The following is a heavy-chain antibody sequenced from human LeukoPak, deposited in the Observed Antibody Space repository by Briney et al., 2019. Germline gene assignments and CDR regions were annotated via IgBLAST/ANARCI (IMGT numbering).Heavy chain of an antibody. CDR1: GDSVSSNSAA. V-gene: IGHV6-1*01. CDR2: TYYRSKWYN. J-gene: IGHJ2*01. CDR3: ASTGIAVTGYWYFDL. Sequence: SQTLSFTCAISGDSVSSNSAAWNWIRQSPSRGLEWLGRTYYRSKWYNDYAVSVKSRITINPDTSKNQFSLQLSSVTPEDTAVYYCASTGIAVTGYWYFDLWGRGTLVTVSS. D-gene: IGHD6-19*01.